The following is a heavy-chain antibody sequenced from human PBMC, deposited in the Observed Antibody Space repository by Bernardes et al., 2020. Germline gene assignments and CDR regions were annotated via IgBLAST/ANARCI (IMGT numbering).Heavy chain of an antibody. Sequence: ASVKVSCKASGYPFFRYDIAWVRQAPGQGPEWMGWIRTDNGNTNYADKFQGRVSMTADKSTNTAYMELRRLKSDDTATYYCARGVDLAYCSGGTCYCDYWGQGALVTVPS. CDR3: ARGVDLAYCSGGTCYCDY. D-gene: IGHD2-15*01. V-gene: IGHV1-18*04. J-gene: IGHJ4*02. CDR1: GYPFFRYD. CDR2: IRTDNGNT.